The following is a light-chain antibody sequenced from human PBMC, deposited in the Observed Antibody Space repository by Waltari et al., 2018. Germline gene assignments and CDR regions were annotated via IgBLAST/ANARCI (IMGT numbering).Light chain of an antibody. CDR3: QQYHKWPPWT. V-gene: IGKV3-15*01. CDR2: GAS. Sequence: EIVMTQSPATLSVSPGERVTLSCRANQSVSSNLAWYQQKPGQAPRLLIYGASTRATGIPARFSGSGSGTEFTLTISSLQSEDFAVYYCQQYHKWPPWTFGQGTKVEIK. CDR1: QSVSSN. J-gene: IGKJ1*01.